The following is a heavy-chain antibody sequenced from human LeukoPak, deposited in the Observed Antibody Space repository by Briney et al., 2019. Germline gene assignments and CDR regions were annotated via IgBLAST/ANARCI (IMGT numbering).Heavy chain of an antibody. CDR1: GGSISSGSYY. Sequence: PSQTLSLTCTVSGGSISSGSYYWSWIRQPAGKGLEWIGRIYTSGSTNYNPSLKSRVTMSVDTSKNQFSLKLSSVTAADTAVYYCARDNYDILTGYFYYFDYWGQGTLVTVSS. V-gene: IGHV4-61*02. CDR2: IYTSGST. J-gene: IGHJ4*02. CDR3: ARDNYDILTGYFYYFDY. D-gene: IGHD3-9*01.